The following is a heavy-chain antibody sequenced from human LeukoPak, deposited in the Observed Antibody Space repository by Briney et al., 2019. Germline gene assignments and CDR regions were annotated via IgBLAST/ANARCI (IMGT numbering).Heavy chain of an antibody. CDR1: GGSISSYY. V-gene: IGHV4-59*01. CDR3: ARHRVGANYFDY. Sequence: SSETLSLTCTVSGGSISSYYWSWIRQPPGKGLEWIGYIYYSGSTNYNPSLKSRVTISVDTSKNQFSLKLSSVTAADTAVYYCARHRVGANYFDYWGQGTLVTVSS. J-gene: IGHJ4*02. D-gene: IGHD1-26*01. CDR2: IYYSGST.